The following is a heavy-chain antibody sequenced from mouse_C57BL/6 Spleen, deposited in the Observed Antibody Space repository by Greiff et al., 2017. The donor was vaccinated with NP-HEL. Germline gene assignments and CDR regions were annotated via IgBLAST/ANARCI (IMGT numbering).Heavy chain of an antibody. CDR2: ISSGGSYT. Sequence: EVQLVESGGDLVKPGGSLKLSCAASGFTFSSYGMSWVRQTPDKRLEWVATISSGGSYTYYPDSVKGRFTISRDNAKNTLYLQMSSLKSEDTAMYYCARQGPVSYGSYAMDYWGQGTSVTVSS. J-gene: IGHJ4*01. CDR1: GFTFSSYG. CDR3: ARQGPVSYGSYAMDY. D-gene: IGHD2-2*01. V-gene: IGHV5-6*01.